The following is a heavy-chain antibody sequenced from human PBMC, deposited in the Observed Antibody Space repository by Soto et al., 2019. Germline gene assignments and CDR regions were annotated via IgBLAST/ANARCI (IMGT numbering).Heavy chain of an antibody. V-gene: IGHV3-33*01. CDR1: GFTFSSYG. CDR2: IWYDGSNK. J-gene: IGHJ3*02. Sequence: GGSLRLSCAASGFTFSSYGMHWVRQAPGKGLEWVAVIWYDGSNKYYADSVKGRFTISRDNSKNTLYLQMNSLRAEDTAVYYCARDQQQLVGRSAFDIWGQGTMVTVSS. D-gene: IGHD6-13*01. CDR3: ARDQQQLVGRSAFDI.